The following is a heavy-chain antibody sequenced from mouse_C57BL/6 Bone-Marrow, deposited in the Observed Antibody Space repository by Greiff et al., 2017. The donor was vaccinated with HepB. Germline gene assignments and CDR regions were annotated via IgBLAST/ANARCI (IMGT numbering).Heavy chain of an antibody. CDR3: ARSFYYYGSSPQFGY. J-gene: IGHJ2*01. Sequence: QVQLQQSGAELARPGASVKMSCKASGYTFTSYTMHWVKQRPGQGLEWIGYINPSSGYTKYNQKFKDKATLTADKSSSTAYMQLSSLTSEDSAVYYCARSFYYYGSSPQFGYWGQGTTLTVSS. CDR1: GYTFTSYT. V-gene: IGHV1-4*01. CDR2: INPSSGYT. D-gene: IGHD1-1*01.